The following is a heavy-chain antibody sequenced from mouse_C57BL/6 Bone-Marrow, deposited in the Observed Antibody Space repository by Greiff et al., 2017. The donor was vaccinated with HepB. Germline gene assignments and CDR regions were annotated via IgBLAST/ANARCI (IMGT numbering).Heavy chain of an antibody. CDR3: ARLSYYYGSRSSYWYFDV. J-gene: IGHJ1*03. D-gene: IGHD1-1*01. Sequence: QVQLKQPGAELVKPGASVKLSCKASGYTFTSYWMHWVKQRPGQGLEWIGMIHPNSGSTNYNEKFKSKATLTVDKSSSTAYMQLSSLTSEDSAVYYCARLSYYYGSRSSYWYFDVWGTGTTVTVSS. CDR2: IHPNSGST. V-gene: IGHV1-64*01. CDR1: GYTFTSYW.